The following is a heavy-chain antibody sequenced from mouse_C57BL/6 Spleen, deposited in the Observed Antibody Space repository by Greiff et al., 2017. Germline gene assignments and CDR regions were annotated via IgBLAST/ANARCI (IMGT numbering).Heavy chain of an antibody. Sequence: DVKLQESGPGLVKPSQSLSLTCSVTGYSITSGYYWNWIRQFPGNKLEWMGYISYDGSNNYNPSLKNRISITRDTSKNQFFLKLNSVTTEDTATYYCAREYPGGGFAYWGQGTLVTVSA. D-gene: IGHD5-1-1*01. CDR2: ISYDGSN. J-gene: IGHJ3*01. CDR1: GYSITSGYY. CDR3: AREYPGGGFAY. V-gene: IGHV3-6*01.